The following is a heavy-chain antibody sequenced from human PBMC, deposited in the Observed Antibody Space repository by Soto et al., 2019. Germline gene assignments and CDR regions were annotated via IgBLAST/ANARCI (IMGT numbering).Heavy chain of an antibody. D-gene: IGHD3-3*01. CDR1: GYTFTSYG. J-gene: IGHJ4*02. V-gene: IGHV1-18*01. Sequence: GPSVKVSCKASGYTFTSYGISWVRQAPGQGLEWMGWISAYNGNTNYAQKLQGRVTMTTDTSTSTAYMELRSLRSDDTAVYYCARAITYYDFWSGYRGFDYWGQGTLVTVPS. CDR2: ISAYNGNT. CDR3: ARAITYYDFWSGYRGFDY.